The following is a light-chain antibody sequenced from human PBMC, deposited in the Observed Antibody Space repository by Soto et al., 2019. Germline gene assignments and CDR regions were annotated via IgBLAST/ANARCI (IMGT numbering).Light chain of an antibody. Sequence: QSALTQPASVSGSPGQSITVSCTGTSSDIGASNYVSWYQQHPGKAPKLIISEVSNRPSGVSNRFSGSKSGSTASLTISGLKAEDEADYYCTSYTTSTTWVFGGGTQLTVL. J-gene: IGLJ3*02. CDR2: EVS. CDR1: SSDIGASNY. V-gene: IGLV2-14*01. CDR3: TSYTTSTTWV.